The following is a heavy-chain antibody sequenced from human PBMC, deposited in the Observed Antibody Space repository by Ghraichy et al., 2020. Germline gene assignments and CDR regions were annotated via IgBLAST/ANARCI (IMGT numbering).Heavy chain of an antibody. Sequence: SETLSLTCTVSGGSISSSIYYWGWIRQPPGKGLEWIASIYYSGSTYYNPSLKSRVTISVDTSKNQFSLKLSSVTAADTAVYYCARRFAGLYGCSGDYSFDYWGKGTLVTVSS. D-gene: IGHD2-15*01. CDR1: GGSISSSIYY. CDR3: ARRFAGLYGCSGDYSFDY. V-gene: IGHV4-39*01. CDR2: IYYSGST. J-gene: IGHJ4*02.